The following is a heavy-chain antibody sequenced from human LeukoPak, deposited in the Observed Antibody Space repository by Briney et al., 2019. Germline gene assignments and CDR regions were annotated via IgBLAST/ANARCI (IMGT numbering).Heavy chain of an antibody. Sequence: PGGSLRLSCAASGFTFSGYSMNWVSQAPGKGLEWVSYISSSSSTIYYADSVKGRFTISRDNAKNSVHLQMNSLRAEDTAVYYCAREGGITIFGVADPGCFDYWGQGTLVTVSS. D-gene: IGHD3-3*01. CDR3: AREGGITIFGVADPGCFDY. V-gene: IGHV3-48*01. CDR2: ISSSSSTI. J-gene: IGHJ4*02. CDR1: GFTFSGYS.